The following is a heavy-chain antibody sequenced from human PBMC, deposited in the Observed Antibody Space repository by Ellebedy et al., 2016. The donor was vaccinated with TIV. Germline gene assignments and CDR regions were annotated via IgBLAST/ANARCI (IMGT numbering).Heavy chain of an antibody. CDR2: TYYSGSA. J-gene: IGHJ6*02. D-gene: IGHD2-2*01. Sequence: SETLSLTXTVSGASITHPNHFWTWIRQLPGTGLEWIGYTYYSGSASYNLSLKDRVSISVDTSKSQFSLSLTSVTAADTAVYYCARDLIPAAMGMDVWGQGTTVTVSS. V-gene: IGHV4-31*03. CDR3: ARDLIPAAMGMDV. CDR1: GASITHPNHF.